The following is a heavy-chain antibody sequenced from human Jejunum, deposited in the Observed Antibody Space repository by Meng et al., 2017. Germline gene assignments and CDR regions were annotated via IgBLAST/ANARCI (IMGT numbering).Heavy chain of an antibody. Sequence: LLQEAGPGLVRPSETLSLTCTVSGGPVSSTNCYWSWIRQPPGKGLEWIGYRYYSGSTNYNPSLKSRVTISVDTSKSQFSLKLFSVTAADTAVYYCAREYCISTTCYFDSWGQGTLVTVSS. D-gene: IGHD2-2*01. CDR1: GGPVSSTNCY. J-gene: IGHJ4*02. CDR3: AREYCISTTCYFDS. V-gene: IGHV4-61*01. CDR2: RYYSGST.